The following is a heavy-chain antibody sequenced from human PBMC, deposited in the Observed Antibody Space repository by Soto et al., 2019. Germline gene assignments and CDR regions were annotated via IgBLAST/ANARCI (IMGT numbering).Heavy chain of an antibody. CDR2: IYYSGST. V-gene: IGHV4-31*03. J-gene: IGHJ3*02. CDR1: GGSISSGGYY. Sequence: PSETLSLTCTVSGGSISSGGYYWSWIRQHPGKGLEWIGYIYYSGSTYYNPSLKSRVTISVDKSKNQFSLKLSSVTAADTAVYYCARSSRGELKEDYDAFDIWGQGTMVTVSS. D-gene: IGHD1-7*01. CDR3: ARSSRGELKEDYDAFDI.